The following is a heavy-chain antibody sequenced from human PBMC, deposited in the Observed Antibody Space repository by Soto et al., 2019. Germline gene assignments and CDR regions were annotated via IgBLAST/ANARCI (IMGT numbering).Heavy chain of an antibody. CDR3: ARVDCSGGSCYEVRWFDP. D-gene: IGHD2-15*01. Sequence: SETLSLTCTVSGGSITSYYWSWIRQPPGKGLEWIGYIYYSGSSNYNPSLKRRVTISVDTSKNQFSLKMSSVTAADTAVYYCARVDCSGGSCYEVRWFDPWGQETMVTVSS. CDR1: GGSITSYY. J-gene: IGHJ5*02. CDR2: IYYSGSS. V-gene: IGHV4-59*01.